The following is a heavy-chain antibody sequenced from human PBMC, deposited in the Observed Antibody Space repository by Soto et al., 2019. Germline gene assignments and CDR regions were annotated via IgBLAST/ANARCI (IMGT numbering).Heavy chain of an antibody. CDR3: AKETATGGGAFDI. Sequence: GGSLRLSCAASGFICSSYDMSWVRQAPGKGLEWVSTILVDGRTFYVDSVKGRFTISRDSSQNTVYLQMNSLTAGDTALYYCAKETATGGGAFDICGQGTMVTVSS. J-gene: IGHJ3*02. CDR1: GFICSSYD. D-gene: IGHD2-8*02. V-gene: IGHV3-23*01. CDR2: ILVDGRT.